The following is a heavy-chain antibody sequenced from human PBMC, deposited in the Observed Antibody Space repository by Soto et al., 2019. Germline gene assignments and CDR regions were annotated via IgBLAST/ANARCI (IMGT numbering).Heavy chain of an antibody. CDR3: ARRGGYCSSTSCYRDYYYYGMDV. J-gene: IGHJ6*02. CDR1: GYTFTSYD. Sequence: SVKVSCKASGYTFTSYDINWVRQATGQGLEWMGWMNPNSGNTGYAQKFQGRVTMTRNTSISTAYMELSSLRSEDTAVYYCARRGGYCSSTSCYRDYYYYGMDVWGQGTTVTVSS. D-gene: IGHD2-2*01. CDR2: MNPNSGNT. V-gene: IGHV1-8*01.